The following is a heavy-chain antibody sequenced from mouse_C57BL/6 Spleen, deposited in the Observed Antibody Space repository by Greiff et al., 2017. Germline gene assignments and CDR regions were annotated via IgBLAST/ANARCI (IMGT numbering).Heavy chain of an antibody. CDR1: GFTFTDYY. Sequence: EVKLMESGGGLVQPGGSLSLSCAASGFTFTDYYMSWVRQPPGKALEWLGFIRNKANGYTTEYSASVKGRFTISRDNSQSILYLQMNALRAEDSATYSCARFLWDVWFAYWGQGTLVTVSA. CDR3: ARFLWDVWFAY. J-gene: IGHJ3*01. D-gene: IGHD4-1*01. V-gene: IGHV7-3*01. CDR2: IRNKANGYTT.